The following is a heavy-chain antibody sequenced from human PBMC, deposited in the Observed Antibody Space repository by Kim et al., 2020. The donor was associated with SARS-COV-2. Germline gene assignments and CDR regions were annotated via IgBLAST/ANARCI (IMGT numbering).Heavy chain of an antibody. CDR1: GGSISSYY. CDR2: IYYSGST. V-gene: IGHV4-59*13. CDR3: ARAVITMIVT. D-gene: IGHD3-22*01. J-gene: IGHJ5*02. Sequence: SETLSLTCTVSGGSISSYYWSWIRQPPGKGLEWIGYIYYSGSTNYNPSLKSRVTISVDTSKNQFSLKLSSVTAADTAVYYCARAVITMIVTWGQGTLVTV.